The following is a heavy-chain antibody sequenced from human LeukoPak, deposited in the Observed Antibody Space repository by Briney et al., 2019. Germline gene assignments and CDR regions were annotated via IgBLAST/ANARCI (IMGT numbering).Heavy chain of an antibody. J-gene: IGHJ4*02. Sequence: GGSLRLSCAASGFIFSNAWMNWVRQAPGKGLEWVGRIKSKTEGGTTDYAAPVKGRFTISRDDSQNTVDLQISSLTAEDTAMYFCTTTYIVASTRKFGDYWGQGTLVVVSS. CDR2: IKSKTEGGTT. V-gene: IGHV3-15*01. CDR1: GFIFSNAW. CDR3: TTTYIVASTRKFGDY. D-gene: IGHD5-12*01.